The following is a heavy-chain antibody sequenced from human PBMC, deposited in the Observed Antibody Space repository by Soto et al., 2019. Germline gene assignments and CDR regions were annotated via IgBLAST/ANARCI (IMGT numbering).Heavy chain of an antibody. D-gene: IGHD3-3*01. Sequence: PSESLSLTCTVSGGSISSYYWSWIRQPPGKGLEWIGYIYYSGSTNYNPSLKSRVTISVDTSKNQFSLKLSSVTAADTAVYYCARVNADFGVVMYNQFDYWGQGTLVTVSS. CDR2: IYYSGST. CDR1: GGSISSYY. J-gene: IGHJ4*02. CDR3: ARVNADFGVVMYNQFDY. V-gene: IGHV4-59*01.